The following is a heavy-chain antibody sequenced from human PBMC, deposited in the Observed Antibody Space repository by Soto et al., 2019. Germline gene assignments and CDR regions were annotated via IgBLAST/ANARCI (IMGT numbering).Heavy chain of an antibody. CDR1: GFTFSSYA. Sequence: GGSLRLSCAASGFTFSSYAMSWVRQAPGKGLEWVSAISGSGGSTYYADSVKGRFTISRDNSKNTLYLQMNSLRAEDTAVYYCANPPYSNYVGYWGQGTLVTVSS. CDR3: ANPPYSNYVGY. J-gene: IGHJ4*02. CDR2: ISGSGGST. V-gene: IGHV3-23*01. D-gene: IGHD4-4*01.